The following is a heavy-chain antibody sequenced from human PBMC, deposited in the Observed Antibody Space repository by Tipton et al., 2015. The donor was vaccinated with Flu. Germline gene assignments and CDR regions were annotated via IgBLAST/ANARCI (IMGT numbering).Heavy chain of an antibody. CDR2: ISYDARNK. CDR3: AREPAPIGSPENDAFDM. J-gene: IGHJ3*02. D-gene: IGHD5-12*01. CDR1: GFTFNSYA. V-gene: IGHV3-30*04. Sequence: SLRLSCAVSGFTFNSYAMHWLRQAPGKGLEWVAFISYDARNKYYADSVKGRFTISRDSSQNTVLLQMNSLRLEDTALYYCAREPAPIGSPENDAFDMWGQGTMVTVSS.